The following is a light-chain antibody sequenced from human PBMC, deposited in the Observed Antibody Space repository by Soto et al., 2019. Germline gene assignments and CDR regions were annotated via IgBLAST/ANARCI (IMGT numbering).Light chain of an antibody. V-gene: IGKV3D-20*01. J-gene: IGKJ1*01. Sequence: IVLTQSPATLSLSHGERVTLSCWASQSVSTNYVAWRQQKPGLAPRLLIYDASRRATGIADRFSGSGSGTDFTLTISRLEPEDFAVYYCQQYGSSPPWTFGQGAKV. CDR1: QSVSTNY. CDR3: QQYGSSPPWT. CDR2: DAS.